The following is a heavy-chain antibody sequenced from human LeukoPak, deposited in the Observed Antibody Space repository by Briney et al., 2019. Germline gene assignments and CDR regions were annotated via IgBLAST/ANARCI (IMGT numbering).Heavy chain of an antibody. Sequence: SETLSLTCTVSGGSISSNYWSWIRQPPGKGLEWIGYIYYSGSTNYNPSLKSRVTISVDTSKNQFSLKLSSVTAADTAVYYCARGSRIAVAGRFFDYWGQGTLVTVSS. J-gene: IGHJ4*02. V-gene: IGHV4-59*01. CDR2: IYYSGST. D-gene: IGHD6-19*01. CDR3: ARGSRIAVAGRFFDY. CDR1: GGSISSNY.